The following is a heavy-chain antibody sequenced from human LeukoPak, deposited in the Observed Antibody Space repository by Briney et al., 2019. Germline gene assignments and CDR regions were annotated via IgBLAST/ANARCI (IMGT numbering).Heavy chain of an antibody. CDR3: ARFGAYYFDY. Sequence: SETLSLTCTVSGGSISSGDYYWSWIRQPPGKGLEWIGYIYYSGTTNYTPSLKSRVTMSVDTSKNQFSLKVSSVTAADTAVYYCARFGAYYFDYWGQGTLVTVSS. CDR2: IYYSGTT. J-gene: IGHJ4*02. V-gene: IGHV4-61*08. CDR1: GGSISSGDYY. D-gene: IGHD3-10*01.